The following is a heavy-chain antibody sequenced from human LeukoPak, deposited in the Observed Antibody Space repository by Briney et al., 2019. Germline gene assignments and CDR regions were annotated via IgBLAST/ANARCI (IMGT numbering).Heavy chain of an antibody. CDR1: GFTFSSYA. Sequence: GGSLRLSCAASGFTFSSYAMHWVRQAPGKGLEWVAVISYDGSNKYYADSVKGRFTISRDNAKNSLYLQMNSLRAEDTALYYCAKARDYYNSSGYHGFDYRGQGTLVTVSS. V-gene: IGHV3-30-3*01. D-gene: IGHD3-22*01. J-gene: IGHJ4*02. CDR2: ISYDGSNK. CDR3: AKARDYYNSSGYHGFDY.